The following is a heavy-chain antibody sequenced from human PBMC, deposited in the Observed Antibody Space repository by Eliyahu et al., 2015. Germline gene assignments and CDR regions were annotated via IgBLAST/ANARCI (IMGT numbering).Heavy chain of an antibody. CDR2: IKNDGSDK. CDR1: GIXFSSYW. J-gene: IGHJ4*02. V-gene: IGHV3-7*01. Sequence: EVQLVESGGXLVQPGGSLXLXCTASGIXFSSYWXGWVRQAPGKGLEWVATIKNDGSDKFYVDSVKGRFTISRDNAKNSLYLQMSSLRGDDTAVYYCARIVQHTGDYWGQGVLVTVST. D-gene: IGHD3-22*01. CDR3: ARIVQHTGDY.